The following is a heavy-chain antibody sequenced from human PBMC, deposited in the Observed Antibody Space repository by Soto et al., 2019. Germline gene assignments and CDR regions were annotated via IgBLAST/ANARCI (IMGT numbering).Heavy chain of an antibody. CDR3: ARHTRLRRGYYYMDV. D-gene: IGHD2-8*01. J-gene: IGHJ6*03. Sequence: PGESLNISCKGSGYSFTSYWIGWVRQMPGKGLEWMGIIYPGDSDTRYSPSSQGQVTISADKSISTAYLQWSSLKASDTAMYYCARHTRLRRGYYYMDVWGKGTTVTVSS. V-gene: IGHV5-51*01. CDR1: GYSFTSYW. CDR2: IYPGDSDT.